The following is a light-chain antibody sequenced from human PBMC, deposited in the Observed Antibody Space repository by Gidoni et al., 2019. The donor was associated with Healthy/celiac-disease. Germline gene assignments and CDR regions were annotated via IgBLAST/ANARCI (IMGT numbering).Light chain of an antibody. J-gene: IGKJ2*01. CDR3: MQALQTPYT. Sequence: IVMTQSPLSLPVTPGGQASISCRSSQILLHSNGYHYLDWYLQKPAQYQQLLIYLGSNRASGVPDRFIVSGSGTDFPLNISRVEAEDVGVYYCMQALQTPYTCGQGTKLEIK. CDR1: QILLHSNGYHY. CDR2: LGS. V-gene: IGKV2-28*01.